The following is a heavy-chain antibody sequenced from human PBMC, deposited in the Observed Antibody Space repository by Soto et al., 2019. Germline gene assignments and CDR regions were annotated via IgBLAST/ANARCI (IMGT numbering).Heavy chain of an antibody. Sequence: PSETLSLTCAVSGGSISSSNWCRGVRQPPGGGLEWSGENYHSGGTNYNHSPKSRGTITVAKSKNHYSLKLSSVTAAATAADYFSRVTRLFNGNYRGAFDFWGQGTMVTVSS. CDR1: GGSISSSNW. CDR3: SRVTRLFNGNYRGAFDF. D-gene: IGHD1-7*01. V-gene: IGHV4-4*02. CDR2: NYHSGGT. J-gene: IGHJ3*01.